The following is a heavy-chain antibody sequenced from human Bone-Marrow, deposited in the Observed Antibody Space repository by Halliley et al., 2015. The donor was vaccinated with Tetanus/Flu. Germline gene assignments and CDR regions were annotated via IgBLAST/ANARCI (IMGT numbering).Heavy chain of an antibody. CDR1: GYTFTNYW. J-gene: IGHJ6*02. D-gene: IGHD1-26*01. V-gene: IGHV5-51*01. CDR3: ARHGEDSGSFLYYFYGMDV. Sequence: VQLVQSGAEVKKPGESLKISCKASGYTFTNYWIDWVRQMPGKGLEWMGIIYPGDSDARYSPSLEGQIPISADNSIGTAYLQLHSLKASDTAMYFCARHGEDSGSFLYYFYGMDVWGQGSTVSVSS. CDR2: IYPGDSDA.